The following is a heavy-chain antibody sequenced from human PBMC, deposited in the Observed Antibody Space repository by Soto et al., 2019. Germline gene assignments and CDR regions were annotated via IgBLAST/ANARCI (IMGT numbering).Heavy chain of an antibody. CDR1: GGSISSYY. D-gene: IGHD3-10*01. Sequence: SETLSLTCTVSGGSISSYYWSWIRQPPGKGLEWIGYIYYSGSTNYNPSLESRVTISVDTSKNQFSLKLSSVTAADTAVYYCARDGYPYGSGSYYEILPVSWGQGTLVTVSS. J-gene: IGHJ4*02. CDR3: ARDGYPYGSGSYYEILPVS. V-gene: IGHV4-59*01. CDR2: IYYSGST.